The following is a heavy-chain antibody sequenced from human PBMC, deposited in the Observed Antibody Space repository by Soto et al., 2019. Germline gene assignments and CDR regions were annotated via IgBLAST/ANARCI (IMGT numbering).Heavy chain of an antibody. CDR1: GCSFSTYG. V-gene: IGHV1-69*01. D-gene: IGHD4-17*01. Sequence: QVQLVQSGAEVKKPGSSMKVSCKASGCSFSTYGISWVRQAPGQGLEWMGGFIPVFTTAKYAQKFQGRVSITADESTYTAYMELSSLRSEDTAVDFCARDGVDVSRTTVRHGALDIWGQGTVVTVSS. CDR2: FIPVFTTA. J-gene: IGHJ3*02. CDR3: ARDGVDVSRTTVRHGALDI.